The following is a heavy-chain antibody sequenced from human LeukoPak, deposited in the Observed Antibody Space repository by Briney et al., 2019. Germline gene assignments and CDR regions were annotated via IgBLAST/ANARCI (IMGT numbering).Heavy chain of an antibody. CDR1: GLTFRNYG. CDR2: IWYDGSNE. CDR3: AKGSVGNADFAS. D-gene: IGHD6-25*01. Sequence: PGRSLRLSCAASGLTFRNYGMHWVRQAPGKGLEWVAVIWYDGSNEGYADSVKGRFTISRDSFRGTLFLQMDSLRVEDTAVYFCAKGSVGNADFASWGQGALVTVSS. V-gene: IGHV3-33*06. J-gene: IGHJ4*02.